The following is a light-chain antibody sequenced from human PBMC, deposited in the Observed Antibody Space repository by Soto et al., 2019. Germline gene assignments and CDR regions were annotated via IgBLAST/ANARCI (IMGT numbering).Light chain of an antibody. CDR2: KIS. J-gene: IGKJ4*01. V-gene: IGKV2-24*01. CDR3: VQTNHLPHT. CDR1: QSLVYADGNTY. Sequence: VMTQTPLSSPVALGQPASISCRSSQSLVYADGNTYLSWFHQRPGQPPRLLIYKISDRFSGVPDRFSGSGAGTDFTLTISRVEAEDVGIYYCVQTNHLPHTFGGGTKVEIK.